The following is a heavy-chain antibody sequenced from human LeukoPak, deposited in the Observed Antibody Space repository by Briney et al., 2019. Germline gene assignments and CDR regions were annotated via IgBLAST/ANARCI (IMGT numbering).Heavy chain of an antibody. CDR1: GGSISSYY. V-gene: IGHV4-59*01. D-gene: IGHD2-2*01. Sequence: SETLSLTCTVSGGSISSYYWSWIRQPPGKGLEWIGYIYYSWSTNYNPSLKSRVTISVDTSKNQFSLKLSSVTAADTAVYYCAIWRGLGYCSSTSCFRFDPWGQGTLVTVSS. CDR2: IYYSWST. J-gene: IGHJ5*02. CDR3: AIWRGLGYCSSTSCFRFDP.